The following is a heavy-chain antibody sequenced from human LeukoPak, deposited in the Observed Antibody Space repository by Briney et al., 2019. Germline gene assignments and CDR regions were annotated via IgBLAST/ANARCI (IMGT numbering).Heavy chain of an antibody. CDR3: ARGDDGSGSFYNGLDTFDI. D-gene: IGHD3-10*01. J-gene: IGHJ3*02. CDR2: IWNDGSNK. CDR1: GFTFRNYG. Sequence: GRSLRLSCAASGFTFRNYGMHWARQAPVKGLEWVAVIWNDGSNKYYGDSVKGRFTISRDNSKNTLSLQMNSLRAEDTAVYYCARGDDGSGSFYNGLDTFDIWGLGTMVTVSS. V-gene: IGHV3-33*01.